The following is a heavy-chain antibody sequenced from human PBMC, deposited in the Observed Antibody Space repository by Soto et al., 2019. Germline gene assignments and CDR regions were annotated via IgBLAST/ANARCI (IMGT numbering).Heavy chain of an antibody. CDR2: IIPIFGTA. CDR1: GGTFSSYA. V-gene: IGHV1-69*13. D-gene: IGHD6-6*01. J-gene: IGHJ5*02. Sequence: SVKVACKASGGTFSSYAISWVRQAPGQGLEWMGGIIPIFGTANYAQKFQGRVTITADESTSTAYMELSSLRSEDTAVYYCARDLSSSNWFDPWGQGTLVTVSS. CDR3: ARDLSSSNWFDP.